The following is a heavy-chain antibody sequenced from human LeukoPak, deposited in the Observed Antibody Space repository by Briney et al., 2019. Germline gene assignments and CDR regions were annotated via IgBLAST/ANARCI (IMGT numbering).Heavy chain of an antibody. V-gene: IGHV1-69*04. D-gene: IGHD4-23*01. CDR3: ARDLDYGGNSGY. J-gene: IGHJ4*02. CDR2: IIPILGIA. CDR1: GYTFTSYY. Sequence: SVKVSCNASGYTFTSYYMHWVRQAPGQGLEWMGRIIPILGIANYAQKFQGRVTITADKSTSTAYMELSGPRSEDTAVYYCARDLDYGGNSGYWGQGTLVTVSS.